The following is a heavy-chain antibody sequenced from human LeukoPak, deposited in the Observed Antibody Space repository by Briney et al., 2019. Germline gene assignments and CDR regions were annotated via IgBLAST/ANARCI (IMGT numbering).Heavy chain of an antibody. CDR2: FDPKDGET. D-gene: IGHD3-22*01. Sequence: ASVKVSCKVSGYTLTELSMHWVRQAPGKGGEWRGGFDPKDGETIYAQKFQGRVTMTEDTSTDTAYMELSSLRSEDTAVYYCATVVMYYDSSGYYQYYFDYWGQGTLVTVSS. CDR1: GYTLTELS. J-gene: IGHJ4*02. CDR3: ATVVMYYDSSGYYQYYFDY. V-gene: IGHV1-24*01.